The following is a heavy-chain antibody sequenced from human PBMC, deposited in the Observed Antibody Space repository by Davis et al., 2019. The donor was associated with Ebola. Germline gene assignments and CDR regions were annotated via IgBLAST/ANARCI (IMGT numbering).Heavy chain of an antibody. CDR1: GASFSPYS. CDR2: INHSGST. V-gene: IGHV4-34*01. Sequence: SETLSLTCSVYGASFSPYSCTGIRQPPGKGLEWIGEINHSGSTIYNPSLRSRVTMSVDTSKNQFSLKVTSVTAADTAVYYCARGRPFFWGQGTLVTVSS. J-gene: IGHJ4*02. CDR3: ARGRPFF. D-gene: IGHD2/OR15-2a*01.